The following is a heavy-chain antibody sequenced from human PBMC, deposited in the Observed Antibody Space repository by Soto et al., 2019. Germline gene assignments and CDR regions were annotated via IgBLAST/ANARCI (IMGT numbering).Heavy chain of an antibody. J-gene: IGHJ1*01. Sequence: GGSLRLSYAASGFAFSSYWMHWVRQAPGKGLVWVSRINSDGSSTSYADSVKGRFTISRDNANNTLYLQMNSLRAEDTAVYYCARDPVGIAVEYFQHWGQGTLVTVSS. CDR1: GFAFSSYW. V-gene: IGHV3-74*01. D-gene: IGHD6-19*01. CDR2: INSDGSST. CDR3: ARDPVGIAVEYFQH.